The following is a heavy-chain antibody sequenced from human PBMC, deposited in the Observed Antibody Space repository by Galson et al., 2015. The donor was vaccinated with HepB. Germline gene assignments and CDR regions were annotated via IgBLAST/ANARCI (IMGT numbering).Heavy chain of an antibody. V-gene: IGHV1-18*04. CDR2: ISAYNGNT. D-gene: IGHD4-17*01. J-gene: IGHJ4*02. Sequence: SVKVSCKASGYTFTSYGIGWVRQAPGQGLEWMGWISAYNGNTNFAQKFQGRVTMTTDTSTSTAYMELRSRRSDDTAVYYCARSPYGDYFDSWGQGTLVTVSS. CDR3: ARSPYGDYFDS. CDR1: GYTFTSYG.